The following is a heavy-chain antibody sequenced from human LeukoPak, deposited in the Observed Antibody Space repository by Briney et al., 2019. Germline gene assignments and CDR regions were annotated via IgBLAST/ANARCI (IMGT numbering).Heavy chain of an antibody. CDR2: IIPIFGTA. Sequence: GSSVKVSCKASGGTFSSYAISWVRQAPGQGLEWMGGIIPIFGTANYAQKFQGRVTITADESTITAYMELSSLRSEDKAVYYCARRGSSSWYGWFDPWGQGTLVTVSS. CDR3: ARRGSSSWYGWFDP. D-gene: IGHD6-13*01. J-gene: IGHJ5*02. CDR1: GGTFSSYA. V-gene: IGHV1-69*01.